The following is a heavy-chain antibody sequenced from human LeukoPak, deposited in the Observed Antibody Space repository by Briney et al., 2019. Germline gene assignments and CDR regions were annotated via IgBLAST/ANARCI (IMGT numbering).Heavy chain of an antibody. CDR2: IKQDGSEK. CDR1: GFTFSDYY. D-gene: IGHD5-18*01. Sequence: GGSLRLSCAASGFTFSDYYMSWVRQAPGKGLEWVANIKQDGSEKYYVDSVKGRFTISRDNAKNSLYLQMNSLRAEDTAVYYCARDRGYSYGTYNWFDPWGQGTLVTVSS. CDR3: ARDRGYSYGTYNWFDP. V-gene: IGHV3-7*01. J-gene: IGHJ5*02.